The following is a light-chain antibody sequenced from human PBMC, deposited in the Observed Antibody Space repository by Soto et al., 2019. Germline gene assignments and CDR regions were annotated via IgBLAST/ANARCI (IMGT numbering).Light chain of an antibody. CDR3: SSYTTSAPYV. CDR1: SSDVGAYNF. Sequence: QSVLTQPASVSGSPGQSITISCTGTSSDVGAYNFVSWYQHHPGRAPKLIIYEVTIRPSGVSNRFSGPKSGNTASLTISGLQAEDEADYYRSSYTTSAPYVFGSGTKLTVL. V-gene: IGLV2-14*01. CDR2: EVT. J-gene: IGLJ1*01.